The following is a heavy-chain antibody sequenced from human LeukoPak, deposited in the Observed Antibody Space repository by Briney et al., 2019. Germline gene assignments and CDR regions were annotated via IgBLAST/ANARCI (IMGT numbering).Heavy chain of an antibody. CDR3: ARPHSGSYYGL. CDR1: GGTFSSYA. V-gene: IGHV1-8*02. D-gene: IGHD1-26*01. CDR2: MNPNSGNT. J-gene: IGHJ4*02. Sequence: SSVKVSCKASGGTFSSYAISWVRQATGQGLEWMGWMNPNSGNTGYAQKFQGRVTMTRNTSISTAYMELSSLRSEDTAVYYCARPHSGSYYGLWGQGTLVTVSS.